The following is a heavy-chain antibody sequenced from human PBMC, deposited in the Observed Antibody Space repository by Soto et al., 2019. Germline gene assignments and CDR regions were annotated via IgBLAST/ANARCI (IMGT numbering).Heavy chain of an antibody. V-gene: IGHV3-64*01. CDR1: GFTFSSYA. CDR3: ARDYYYDSTPPNFDY. J-gene: IGHJ4*02. D-gene: IGHD3-22*01. CDR2: ISSNGGST. Sequence: PGGSLRLSCAASGFTFSSYAMHWVRQAPGKGLEYVSAISSNGGSTYYANSVKGRFTISRDNSKNTLYLQMGSLRAEDMAVYYCARDYYYDSTPPNFDYWGQGTLVTVSS.